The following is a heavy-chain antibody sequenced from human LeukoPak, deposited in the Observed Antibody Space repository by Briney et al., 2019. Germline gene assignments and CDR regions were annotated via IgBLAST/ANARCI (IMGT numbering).Heavy chain of an antibody. V-gene: IGHV1-69*04. Sequence: GASVKVSCKASGGTFSSYAISWERQAPGQGLEWMGRIIPILGIANYAQKFQGRVTITADESTSTAYMELSSLRPEDTAVYYCATPSSIAGRASKRYYYYMDVWGKGTTVTVSS. D-gene: IGHD6-6*01. J-gene: IGHJ6*03. CDR2: IIPILGIA. CDR1: GGTFSSYA. CDR3: ATPSSIAGRASKRYYYYMDV.